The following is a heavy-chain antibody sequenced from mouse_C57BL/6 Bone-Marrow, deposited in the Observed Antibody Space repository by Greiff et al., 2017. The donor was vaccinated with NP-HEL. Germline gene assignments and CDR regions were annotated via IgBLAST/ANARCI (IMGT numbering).Heavy chain of an antibody. CDR2: IHPNSGST. J-gene: IGHJ2*01. D-gene: IGHD1-1*01. CDR1: GYTFTSYW. Sequence: VQLQESGAELVKPGASVKLSCKASGYTFTSYWMHWVKQRPGQGLEWIGMIHPNSGSTNYNEKFKSKATLTVDKSSSTAYMQLSSLTSEDSAVYYCASWDYSLFDDWGQGTTLTVSS. CDR3: ASWDYSLFDD. V-gene: IGHV1-64*01.